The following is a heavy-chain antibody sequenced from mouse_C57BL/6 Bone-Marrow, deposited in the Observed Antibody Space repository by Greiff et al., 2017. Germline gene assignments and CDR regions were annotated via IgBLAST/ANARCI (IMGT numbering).Heavy chain of an antibody. D-gene: IGHD2-4*01. CDR3: AREPLRQDWYFDV. CDR2: ISYDGSN. CDR1: GYSITSGYY. Sequence: EVKLQQSGPGLVKPSQSLSLTCSVTGYSITSGYYWNWIRQFPGNKLEWMGYISYDGSNNYNPSLKNPISITRDTSKNQFFLKLNSVTTEDTATYYCAREPLRQDWYFDVWGTGTTVTVSS. V-gene: IGHV3-6*01. J-gene: IGHJ1*03.